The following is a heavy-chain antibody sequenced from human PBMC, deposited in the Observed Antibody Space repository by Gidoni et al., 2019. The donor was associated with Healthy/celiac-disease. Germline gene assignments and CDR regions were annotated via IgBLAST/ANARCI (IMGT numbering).Heavy chain of an antibody. J-gene: IGHJ6*03. CDR3: ARTYYDFWSGYPNSGYYYYYMDV. Sequence: QGQLVQAGAEVKKPGASVKVSCPASGYPFTGHYLHWVRQAPGQGLEWMGWINPNSGGTNYAQKFQGRVTMTRDTSISTAYMELSRLRSDDTAVYYCARTYYDFWSGYPNSGYYYYYMDVWGKGTTVTVSS. CDR1: GYPFTGHY. D-gene: IGHD3-3*01. CDR2: INPNSGGT. V-gene: IGHV1-2*02.